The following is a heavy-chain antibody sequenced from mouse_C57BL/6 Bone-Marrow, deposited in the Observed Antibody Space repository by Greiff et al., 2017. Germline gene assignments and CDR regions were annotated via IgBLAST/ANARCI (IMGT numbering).Heavy chain of an antibody. D-gene: IGHD1-1*01. CDR2: INPNNGGT. J-gene: IGHJ1*03. V-gene: IGHV1-22*01. CDR3: ARERYYYGSSFYWYFDV. CDR1: GYTFTDYN. Sequence: EVQLQQSGPELVKPGASVKMSCKASGYTFTDYNMHWVKQSHGKSLEWIGYINPNNGGTSYNQKFKGKATLTVNKSSSTAYMELRSLTAEDSAVYYCARERYYYGSSFYWYFDVGGTGTTVTVSS.